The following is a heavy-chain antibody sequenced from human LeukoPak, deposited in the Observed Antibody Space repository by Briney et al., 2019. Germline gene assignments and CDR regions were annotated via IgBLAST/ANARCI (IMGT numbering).Heavy chain of an antibody. CDR1: GFTVSSNY. CDR3: ARLGDYSNKD. CDR2: IYSGGST. Sequence: PGGSLRLSCAASGFTVSSNYTSWVRQAPGKGLEWVSVIYSGGSTYYADSVKGRFTISRDISKNTLYLQMNSLSAEDTAVYYCARLGDYSNKDWGQGTLVTVSS. J-gene: IGHJ4*02. V-gene: IGHV3-53*01. D-gene: IGHD4-11*01.